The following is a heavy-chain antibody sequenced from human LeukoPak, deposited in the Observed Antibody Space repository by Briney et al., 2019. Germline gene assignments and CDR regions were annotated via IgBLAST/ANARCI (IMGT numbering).Heavy chain of an antibody. CDR2: ISSSSSTI. CDR3: ARESVFSDI. J-gene: IGHJ3*02. CDR1: GYTLTELS. D-gene: IGHD3-3*01. V-gene: IGHV3-48*01. Sequence: SCKVSGYTLTELSMHWVRQAPGKGLEWVSYISSSSSTITYADSVKGRFTISRDNAKNSLYLQMSSLRAEDTAVYYCARESVFSDIWGQGTMVTVSS.